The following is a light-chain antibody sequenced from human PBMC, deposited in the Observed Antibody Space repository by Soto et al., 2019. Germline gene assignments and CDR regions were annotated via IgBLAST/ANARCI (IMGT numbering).Light chain of an antibody. CDR3: CSYAGSYTHV. CDR2: SNN. Sequence: QSVLTQPPSASGTPGQRVTISCSGSSSNIRINTVNWYQQLPGTAPKLLIYSNNQRSSGVPDRFSGSKSGNTASLTIHGLQADDEADYYCCSYAGSYTHVFGTGTKLTVL. J-gene: IGLJ1*01. CDR1: SSNIRINT. V-gene: IGLV1-44*01.